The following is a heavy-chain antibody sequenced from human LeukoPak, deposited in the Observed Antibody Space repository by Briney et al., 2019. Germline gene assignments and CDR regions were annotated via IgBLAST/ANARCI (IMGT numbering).Heavy chain of an antibody. CDR1: GGSFSGYY. D-gene: IGHD1-26*01. CDR2: INHSGST. Sequence: ASETLSLTCAVYGGSFSGYYWSWIRQPPGKGLEWIGEINHSGSTNYNPSLKSRVTISVDTSKNQFSLKLSSVTAADTAVYYCARELGYSGSYYGYWGQGTLVTVSS. V-gene: IGHV4-34*01. J-gene: IGHJ4*02. CDR3: ARELGYSGSYYGY.